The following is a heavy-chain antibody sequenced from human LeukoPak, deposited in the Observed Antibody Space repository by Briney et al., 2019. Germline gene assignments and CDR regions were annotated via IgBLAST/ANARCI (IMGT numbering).Heavy chain of an antibody. CDR2: INPNSGGT. CDR3: ARVVVNQWLLSSGVLLHP. D-gene: IGHD3-3*01. J-gene: IGHJ5*02. V-gene: IGHV1-2*02. Sequence: GASVTVSFKASGYTFTGYYMHWVRQAPGQGLEWMGWINPNSGGTNYAQKFQGRVTMTRDTSISTAYMELSRLRSDDTAVYYCARVVVNQWLLSSGVLLHPWGQGTLVTVSS. CDR1: GYTFTGYY.